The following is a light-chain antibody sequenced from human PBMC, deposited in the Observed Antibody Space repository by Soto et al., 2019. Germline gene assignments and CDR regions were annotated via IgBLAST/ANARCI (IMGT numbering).Light chain of an antibody. CDR3: SSYAGSNNFPFV. J-gene: IGLJ1*01. Sequence: QSVLTQPPSASGSPGQSVTISCTGTSRDVGGYNFVSWYQQHPGKAPKLMIYEVSKRPSGVPDRFSGSKSGNTASLTVSGLQAEDEADYYCSSYAGSNNFPFVFGTGTQLTVL. CDR2: EVS. V-gene: IGLV2-8*01. CDR1: SRDVGGYNF.